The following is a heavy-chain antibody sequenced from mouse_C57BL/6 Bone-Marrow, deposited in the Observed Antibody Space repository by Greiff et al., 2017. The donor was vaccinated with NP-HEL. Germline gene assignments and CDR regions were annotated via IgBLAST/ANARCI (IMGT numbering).Heavy chain of an antibody. CDR2: IYPGSGST. D-gene: IGHD1-1*01. J-gene: IGHJ1*03. CDR1: GYTFTSYW. CDR3: ARGLRYPPLKFDV. V-gene: IGHV1-55*01. Sequence: QVQLQQPGAELVKPGASVKMSCKASGYTFTSYWITWVKQRPGQGLEWIGDIYPGSGSTNYNEKFKSKATLTVDTSSSTAYMQLSSLTSEDSAVYYCARGLRYPPLKFDVWGTGTTVTVSS.